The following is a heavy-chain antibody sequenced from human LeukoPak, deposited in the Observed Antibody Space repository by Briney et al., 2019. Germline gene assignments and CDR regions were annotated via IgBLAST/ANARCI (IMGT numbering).Heavy chain of an antibody. J-gene: IGHJ5*02. CDR1: GGSISSSSYY. Sequence: PSETLSLTCTVSGGSISSSSYYWGWIRQPPGKGLEWIGSIYYSGSTYYNPSLKSRVTISVDTSKNQFSLKLSSVTAADTAVYYCARVEMATIGGKGWFDPWGQGTLVTVSS. D-gene: IGHD5-24*01. V-gene: IGHV4-39*01. CDR3: ARVEMATIGGKGWFDP. CDR2: IYYSGST.